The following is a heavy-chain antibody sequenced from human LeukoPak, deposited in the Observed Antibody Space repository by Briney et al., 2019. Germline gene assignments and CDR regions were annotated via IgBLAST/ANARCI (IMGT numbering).Heavy chain of an antibody. CDR3: ARVVSCSGGSCYSGWFDP. D-gene: IGHD2-15*01. CDR2: IYSGGST. J-gene: IGHJ5*02. Sequence: GGSLRLSCAASGFTVSSNYMSWVRQAPGKGLEWVSVIYSGGSTYYADSEKGRFTISRDNSKNTLYLQMNSLRAEDTAVYYCARVVSCSGGSCYSGWFDPWGQGTLVTVSS. V-gene: IGHV3-53*01. CDR1: GFTVSSNY.